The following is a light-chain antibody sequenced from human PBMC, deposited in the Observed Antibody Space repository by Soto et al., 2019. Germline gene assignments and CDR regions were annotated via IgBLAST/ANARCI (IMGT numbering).Light chain of an antibody. V-gene: IGLV1-40*01. Sequence: QSVLTRPPSVSGAPWQRVTISCTGSSSNIGAGYDVHWYQQLPGTAPKLLIYGNSNRPSGVPDRFSGSKSGTSASLAITGLQAEDEADYYCQSYDSSLSVVFGGGTKVTVL. CDR3: QSYDSSLSVV. CDR2: GNS. CDR1: SSNIGAGYD. J-gene: IGLJ2*01.